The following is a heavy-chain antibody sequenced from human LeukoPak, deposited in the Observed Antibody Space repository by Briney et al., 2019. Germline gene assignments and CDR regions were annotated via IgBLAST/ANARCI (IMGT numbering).Heavy chain of an antibody. Sequence: RGSLRLSCAASVFTFSRYAMSWVRQAPGKGLEWVSAISGSGGSTYYADSVKGRFTISRDNSKNTLYLQMNSLRAEDTAAYYCAKGFRSGWYLDYFDYWGQGTLVTVSS. CDR2: ISGSGGST. D-gene: IGHD6-19*01. V-gene: IGHV3-23*01. CDR1: VFTFSRYA. CDR3: AKGFRSGWYLDYFDY. J-gene: IGHJ4*02.